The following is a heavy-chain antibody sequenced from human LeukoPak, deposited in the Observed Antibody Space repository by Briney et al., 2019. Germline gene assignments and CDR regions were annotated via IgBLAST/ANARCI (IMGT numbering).Heavy chain of an antibody. CDR3: ARGMTYYDILTGYFDY. CDR2: IKQDGSEK. Sequence: GGSLRLSCAASGFTFSSYWMSWVRQAPGKGLEWVANIKQDGSEKYYVDSAKGRFTISRDNAKNSLYLQMNSLRAEDTAVYYCARGMTYYDILTGYFDYWGQGTLVTVSS. D-gene: IGHD3-9*01. CDR1: GFTFSSYW. V-gene: IGHV3-7*01. J-gene: IGHJ4*02.